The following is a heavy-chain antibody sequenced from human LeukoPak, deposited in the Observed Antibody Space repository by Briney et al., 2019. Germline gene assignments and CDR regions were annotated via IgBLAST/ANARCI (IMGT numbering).Heavy chain of an antibody. V-gene: IGHV4-39*01. CDR3: ARYASGSYYWFDP. J-gene: IGHJ5*02. D-gene: IGHD3-10*01. CDR2: VYYTGSA. CDR1: GGSVSSGSYY. Sequence: SETLSLTCTVSGGSVSSGSYYWSWIRQPPGKGLEWIATVYYTGSAYYNPSLKSRVTISVDTSKSQFSLKLSSVTTADTALYYCARYASGSYYWFDPWGQGTLVTVSS.